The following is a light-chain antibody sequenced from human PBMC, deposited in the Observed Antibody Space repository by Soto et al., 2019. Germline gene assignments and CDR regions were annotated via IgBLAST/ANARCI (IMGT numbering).Light chain of an antibody. J-gene: IGKJ1*01. CDR3: QQYNNWPGWT. CDR1: QSVSSN. CDR2: GAS. V-gene: IGKV3-15*01. Sequence: EIVMTQSPATLSVSPGERATLSCRASQSVSSNLAWYQQKPGQAPRLLIYGASTRATGIPARFSGSGSGKEFTLTISSLQSEDFAVYYCQQYNNWPGWTFGQGTKV.